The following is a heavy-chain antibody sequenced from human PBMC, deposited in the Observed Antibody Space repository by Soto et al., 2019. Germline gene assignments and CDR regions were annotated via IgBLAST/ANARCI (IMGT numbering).Heavy chain of an antibody. CDR1: GFTFSSYA. J-gene: IGHJ4*02. CDR2: ISSDSNSI. Sequence: PGGSLRLSCAASGFTFSSYAMSWVRQAPGKGLEWVSSISSDSNSIYYADSVKGRFTISRDNAKSSLYLQMNSLRADDTAVYYCANLNRRDYWGQGTLVTVSS. CDR3: ANLNRRDY. V-gene: IGHV3-21*01.